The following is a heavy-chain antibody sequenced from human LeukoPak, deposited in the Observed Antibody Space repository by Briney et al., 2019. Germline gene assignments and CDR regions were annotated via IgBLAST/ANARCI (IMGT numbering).Heavy chain of an antibody. D-gene: IGHD6-13*01. Sequence: GASVKVSRKASVFTFTSSAMQGVRQARGQRLEWIGWIVVGSGNTNYAQKFQERVTITRDMSTSTAYMELSSLRSEGTAVYYCAADNIISLVAAAGTRAFDIWGQGTMVTVSS. CDR2: IVVGSGNT. J-gene: IGHJ3*02. V-gene: IGHV1-58*02. CDR1: VFTFTSSA. CDR3: AADNIISLVAAAGTRAFDI.